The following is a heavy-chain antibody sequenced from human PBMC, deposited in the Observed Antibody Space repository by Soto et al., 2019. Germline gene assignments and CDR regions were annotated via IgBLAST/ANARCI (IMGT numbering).Heavy chain of an antibody. CDR1: GGSITSSY. J-gene: IGHJ4*02. Sequence: SETLSLTCTVSGGSITSSYWSWIRRPPGKGLEWIAYIYDTGISGYTPSTSYNPSLESRVTMSVDTSKNQFSLKLNSVNAADTAVYYCAKYRRTEAEGFTLDYWGRGTLVTVSS. CDR2: IYDTGISGYTPST. CDR3: AKYRRTEAEGFTLDY. V-gene: IGHV4-59*01. D-gene: IGHD6-13*01.